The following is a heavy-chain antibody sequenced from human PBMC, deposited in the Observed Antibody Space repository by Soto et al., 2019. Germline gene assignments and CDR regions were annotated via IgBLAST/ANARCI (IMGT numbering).Heavy chain of an antibody. V-gene: IGHV1-18*01. CDR2: ISAYNGNT. Sequence: GASVKVSCKASGYTFTSYAISWVRQAPGQGLEWMGWISAYNGNTNYAQKVQGRVTMTTDTSTSIAYMELRSLRSDDTAVYYCARGWFGEFVDYFDYWGQGTLVTVSS. CDR1: GYTFTSYA. D-gene: IGHD3-10*01. J-gene: IGHJ4*02. CDR3: ARGWFGEFVDYFDY.